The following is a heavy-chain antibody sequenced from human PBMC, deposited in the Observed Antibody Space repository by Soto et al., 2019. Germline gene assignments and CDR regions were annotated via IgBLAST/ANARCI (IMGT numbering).Heavy chain of an antibody. CDR1: GGSISSYY. V-gene: IGHV4-59*08. J-gene: IGHJ6*02. CDR2: VHHSWGS. D-gene: IGHD3-10*01. CDR3: AGQGFGPLHGLVDV. Sequence: QVQLQESGPGLVKPSETLSLSCTVSGGSISSYYWSWFRQSPGKRMEWIGYVHHSWGSSYNPSLHSRVAISLDASKSQFSLKVTSVTATDTAVYYCAGQGFGPLHGLVDVWGQGTTVTVSS.